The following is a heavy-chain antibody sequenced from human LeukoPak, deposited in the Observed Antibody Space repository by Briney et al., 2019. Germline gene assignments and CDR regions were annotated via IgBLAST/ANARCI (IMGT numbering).Heavy chain of an antibody. V-gene: IGHV4-4*07. D-gene: IGHD4-23*01. CDR2: IYTSGST. Sequence: SETLSLTCAVSGASITSYYWSWIRQPAGKGLEWIGRIYTSGSTNYNPALKSRVTISVDTSKNQFSLKLSSVTAADTAVYYCASSTMVVTPLSDHIDYWGQGTLVTVSS. CDR3: ASSTMVVTPLSDHIDY. J-gene: IGHJ4*02. CDR1: GASITSYY.